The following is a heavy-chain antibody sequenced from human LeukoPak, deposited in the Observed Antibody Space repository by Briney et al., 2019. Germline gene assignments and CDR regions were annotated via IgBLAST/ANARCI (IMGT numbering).Heavy chain of an antibody. CDR2: LSGSGGSA. V-gene: IGHV3-23*01. J-gene: IGHJ4*02. D-gene: IGHD3-22*01. CDR1: GFTFSNYA. CDR3: AKGRYDSSSFNWAA. Sequence: PGGSLRLSCAASGFTFSNYAMTWVRQSPGKGLEWVSALSGSGGSAYYADSVKGRFTISRDNSKNTLYPQMNSLRADDTAVYYCAKGRYDSSSFNWAAWGQGTLVTVSS.